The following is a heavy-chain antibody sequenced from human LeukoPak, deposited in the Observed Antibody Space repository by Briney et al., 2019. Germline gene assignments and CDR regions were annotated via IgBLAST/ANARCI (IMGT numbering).Heavy chain of an antibody. CDR2: INAGNGNT. D-gene: IGHD2-2*01. CDR1: GYTFAKYA. V-gene: IGHV1-3*01. J-gene: IGHJ6*02. Sequence: GASVKVSCKASGYTFAKYAIHWVRQAPGQRLEWMGWINAGNGNTRYSQKFQGGVTNTRDTSASTAYMELSSLRSEDTAVYYCARSILVVPVASHYNYGVDVWGQGTTVTVSS. CDR3: ARSILVVPVASHYNYGVDV.